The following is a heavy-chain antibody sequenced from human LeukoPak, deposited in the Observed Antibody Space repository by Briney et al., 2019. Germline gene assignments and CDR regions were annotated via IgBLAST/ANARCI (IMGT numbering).Heavy chain of an antibody. CDR2: ISYDGSNK. D-gene: IGHD3-22*01. Sequence: GGSLRLSCAASGFTFSSYAMHWVRQAPGKGLEGVAVISYDGSNKYYADSVKGRFTISRDNSKNTLYLQMNSLRAEDTAVYYCARSRVTMIVVFDYWGQGTLVTVSS. V-gene: IGHV3-30-3*01. J-gene: IGHJ4*02. CDR3: ARSRVTMIVVFDY. CDR1: GFTFSSYA.